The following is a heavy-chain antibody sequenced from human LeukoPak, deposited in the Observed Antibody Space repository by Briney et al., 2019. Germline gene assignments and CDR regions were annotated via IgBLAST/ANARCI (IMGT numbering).Heavy chain of an antibody. CDR3: ANGGTYSSGP. Sequence: AGGSLRLSCEASGFTFSSYAIHWVRQAPGKGLEWVATIKPDGSAQYYVDSVKGRFTISRDNAKNSLFLQINSLRAEDTAVYYCANGGTYSSGPWGQGTLVTVSS. V-gene: IGHV3-7*01. CDR2: IKPDGSAQ. CDR1: GFTFSSYA. D-gene: IGHD3-22*01. J-gene: IGHJ5*02.